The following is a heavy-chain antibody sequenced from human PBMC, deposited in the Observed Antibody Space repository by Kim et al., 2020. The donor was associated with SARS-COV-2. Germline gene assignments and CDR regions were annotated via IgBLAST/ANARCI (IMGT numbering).Heavy chain of an antibody. CDR2: IIPIFGTA. Sequence: SVKVSCKASGGTFSSYAISWVRQAPGQGLEWMGGIIPIFGTANYAQKFQGRVTITADESTSTAYMELSSLRSEDTAVYYCAIGYYYGSGSYYNDADYWGQGTLVTVSS. D-gene: IGHD3-10*01. V-gene: IGHV1-69*13. CDR3: AIGYYYGSGSYYNDADY. CDR1: GGTFSSYA. J-gene: IGHJ4*02.